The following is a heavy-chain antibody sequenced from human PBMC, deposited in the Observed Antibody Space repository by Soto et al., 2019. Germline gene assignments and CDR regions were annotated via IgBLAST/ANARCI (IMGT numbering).Heavy chain of an antibody. CDR2: ISGLSTTI. V-gene: IGHV3-48*02. CDR1: GFTFSSYS. Sequence: GGSLRLSCAASGFTFSSYSMNWVRQAPGKGLEWVSYISGLSTTIFYADSVTGRFTISRDNAKNSLFVQTNSLRDEDTAVYYCAREMVGGYFDYWGQGTLVTVSS. J-gene: IGHJ4*02. D-gene: IGHD2-15*01. CDR3: AREMVGGYFDY.